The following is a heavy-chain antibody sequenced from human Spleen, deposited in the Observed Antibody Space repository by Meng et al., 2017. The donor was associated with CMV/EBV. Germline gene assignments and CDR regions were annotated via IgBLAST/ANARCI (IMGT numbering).Heavy chain of an antibody. J-gene: IGHJ6*02. Sequence: GESLKISCAASGFSFSHYSMNWVRQAPGKGLEWVSYISNTVGTIYADSVKGRFTISRDNAKNSLYLQMSRLRVEDTALYYCTRDLGVAYGMDVWGQGTTVTVSS. V-gene: IGHV3-48*04. CDR3: TRDLGVAYGMDV. CDR1: GFSFSHYS. D-gene: IGHD3-3*01. CDR2: ISNTVGTI.